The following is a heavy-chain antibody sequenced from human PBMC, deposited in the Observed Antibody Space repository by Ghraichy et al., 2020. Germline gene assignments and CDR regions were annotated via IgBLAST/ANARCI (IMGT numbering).Heavy chain of an antibody. D-gene: IGHD3-10*01. CDR2: INHSGST. Sequence: SETLSLTCAVYGGSFSGYYWSWIRQPPGKGLEWIGEINHSGSTNYNPSLKSRVTISVDTSKNQFSLKLNSVTAADTAVYYCARAPLGVRGVMNYWGQGTLVTVSS. V-gene: IGHV4-34*01. J-gene: IGHJ4*02. CDR3: ARAPLGVRGVMNY. CDR1: GGSFSGYY.